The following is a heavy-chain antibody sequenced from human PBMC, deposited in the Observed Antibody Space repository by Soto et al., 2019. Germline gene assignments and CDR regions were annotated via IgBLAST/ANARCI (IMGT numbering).Heavy chain of an antibody. CDR1: GIRFRSWT. CDR3: ARENSGHIASAEIDY. CDR2: IISTGQYT. D-gene: IGHD5-12*01. Sequence: EVQLVESGGGLVRPGGSLRPARASPGIRFRSWTFNWVRQAPGNGLEWVSSIISTGQYTYYADSVKGRFTISRDKNSVYLQMNSLRAEDTAVYYCARENSGHIASAEIDYWGQGTLVIVSS. J-gene: IGHJ4*02. V-gene: IGHV3-21*01.